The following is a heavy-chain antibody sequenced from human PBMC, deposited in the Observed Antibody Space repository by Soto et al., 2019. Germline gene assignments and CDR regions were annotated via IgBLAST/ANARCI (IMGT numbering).Heavy chain of an antibody. D-gene: IGHD3-10*01. CDR2: VNPNNGDT. CDR3: AKVSRKGSAIDFDY. V-gene: IGHV1-8*01. J-gene: IGHJ4*02. CDR1: GYTFSNYD. Sequence: QVQLVQSGAELKKPGASVKVSCKASGYTFSNYDMNWVRQATGQGPEWIGWVNPNNGDTGYAQTFQGRVTLTTDISTTTAYMELTSLRSEDTDIDYCAKVSRKGSAIDFDYWGQGTLITVSS.